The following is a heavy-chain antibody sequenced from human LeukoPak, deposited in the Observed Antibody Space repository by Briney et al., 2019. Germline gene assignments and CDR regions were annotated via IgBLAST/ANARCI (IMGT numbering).Heavy chain of an antibody. V-gene: IGHV3-23*01. CDR2: ISGSGGST. J-gene: IGHJ4*02. CDR1: GFTFSSYA. Sequence: GGSLRLSCAASGFTFSSYAMSWVRQAPGKGLEWVSAISGSGGSTYYADSVKGRFTISRDNSKNTLYLQMNSLRAEDTAVYYCARRTLPGETFDYWGQGTLVTVSS. CDR3: ARRTLPGETFDY. D-gene: IGHD1-26*01.